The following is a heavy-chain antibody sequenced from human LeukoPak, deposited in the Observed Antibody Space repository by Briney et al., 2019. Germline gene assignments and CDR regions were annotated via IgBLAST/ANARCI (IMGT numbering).Heavy chain of an antibody. V-gene: IGHV3-7*01. CDR2: IKQDGSEK. CDR1: GFTFSSYW. J-gene: IGHJ6*02. CDR3: ASSNLIFYYYYGMDV. D-gene: IGHD3-9*01. Sequence: GGSLRLSCAASGFTFSSYWMSWVRQAPGKGLEWVANIKQDGSEKYYVDSVKGRFTISRDNAKNSPYLQMNSLRAEDTAVYYCASSNLIFYYYYGMDVWGQGTTVTVSS.